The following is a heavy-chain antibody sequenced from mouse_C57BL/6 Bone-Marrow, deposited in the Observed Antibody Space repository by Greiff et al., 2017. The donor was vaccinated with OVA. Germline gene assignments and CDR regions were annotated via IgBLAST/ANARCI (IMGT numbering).Heavy chain of an antibody. CDR2: IDPENGDT. D-gene: IGHD1-1*01. Sequence: VQRVESGAELVRPGASVKLSCTASGFNIKDDYMHWVKQRPEQGLEWIGWIDPENGDTEYASKFQGKATITADTSSNTAYLQLSSLTSEDTAVYYCTRGYGSFYAMDYWGQGTSVTVSS. V-gene: IGHV14-4*01. J-gene: IGHJ4*01. CDR3: TRGYGSFYAMDY. CDR1: GFNIKDDY.